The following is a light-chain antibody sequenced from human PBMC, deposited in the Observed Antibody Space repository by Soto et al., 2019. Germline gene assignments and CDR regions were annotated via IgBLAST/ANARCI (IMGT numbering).Light chain of an antibody. CDR2: YTS. Sequence: IVLKQSPSTLSLSPGERATLSCRASQSVSSYLAWYQQKPGQAPRLLIYYTSTRATGVPDRFSGSGSGTDFSLTISRLEPEDFAVYHCQQYSSSPRTFGQGTRLEIK. V-gene: IGKV3-20*01. J-gene: IGKJ5*01. CDR3: QQYSSSPRT. CDR1: QSVSSY.